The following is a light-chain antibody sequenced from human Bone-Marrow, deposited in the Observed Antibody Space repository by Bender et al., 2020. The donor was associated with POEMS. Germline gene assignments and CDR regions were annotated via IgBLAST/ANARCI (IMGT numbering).Light chain of an antibody. CDR3: SSYAGSNN. V-gene: IGLV1-40*01. CDR1: GAGFG. CDR2: ANI. J-gene: IGLJ2*01. Sequence: GAGFGVNWYQHLPGTAPKLLIYANINRPSEIPDRFSGSQSGTSASLAITGLQAEDEADYYCSSYAGSNNFGAGTKLTVL.